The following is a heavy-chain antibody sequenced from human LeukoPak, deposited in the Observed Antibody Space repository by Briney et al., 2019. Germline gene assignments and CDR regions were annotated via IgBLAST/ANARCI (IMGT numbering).Heavy chain of an antibody. D-gene: IGHD4-17*01. V-gene: IGHV5-51*01. Sequence: GESLKISCKGSGYSFTSYWIGWVRQMPGKGLEWMGIIYPGDSDTRYSPSLQGQVTISADKSISTAYLQWSSLKASDTAMYYCARRHDYGDYVFLWGAFDIWGQGTMVTVSS. CDR1: GYSFTSYW. CDR2: IYPGDSDT. CDR3: ARRHDYGDYVFLWGAFDI. J-gene: IGHJ3*02.